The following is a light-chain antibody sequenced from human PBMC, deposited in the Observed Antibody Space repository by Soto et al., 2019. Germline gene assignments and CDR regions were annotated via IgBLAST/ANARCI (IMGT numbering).Light chain of an antibody. V-gene: IGKV3-20*01. Sequence: EIVLTQSPGTLSLSPGERAILSCRASQSVSSDSLAWYRQKPGQAPRLLVYDASSRATGIPDRFSGSGSGTHFTLTISRLEPEDFAVYYCHQYGSPPRTFGQGTKVQI. CDR1: QSVSSDS. CDR3: HQYGSPPRT. CDR2: DAS. J-gene: IGKJ1*01.